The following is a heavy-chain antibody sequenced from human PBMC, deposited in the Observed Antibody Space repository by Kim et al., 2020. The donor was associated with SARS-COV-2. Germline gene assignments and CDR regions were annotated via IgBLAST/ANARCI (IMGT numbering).Heavy chain of an antibody. J-gene: IGHJ4*02. D-gene: IGHD3-22*01. CDR3: ARHKGVVTTSDY. V-gene: IGHV4-39*01. Sequence: SETLSLTCTVSGGSISSSSYYWGWIRQPPGKGLEWIGSIYYSGSTYYNPSLKSRVTISVDTSKNQFSLKLSSVTATDTAVYYCARHKGVVTTSDYWGQGTLVTVSS. CDR1: GGSISSSSYY. CDR2: IYYSGST.